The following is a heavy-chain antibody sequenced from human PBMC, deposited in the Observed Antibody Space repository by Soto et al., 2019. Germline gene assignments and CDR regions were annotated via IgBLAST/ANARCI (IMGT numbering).Heavy chain of an antibody. J-gene: IGHJ4*02. Sequence: GGSLRLSCVASGFSFDDFVMNWVRQRPGKGLEWVSSVSWNSGAKLYADSVKGRFAISRDSAKKSVHLQMNSLRPDDTAFYYCAKGVATAVPALDYWGQGTLVTVSS. CDR1: GFSFDDFV. D-gene: IGHD2-21*02. CDR3: AKGVATAVPALDY. CDR2: VSWNSGAK. V-gene: IGHV3-9*01.